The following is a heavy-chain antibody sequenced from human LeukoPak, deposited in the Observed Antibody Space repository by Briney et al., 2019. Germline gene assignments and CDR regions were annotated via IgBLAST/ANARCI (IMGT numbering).Heavy chain of an antibody. CDR2: ISSNGGGT. D-gene: IGHD6-19*01. V-gene: IGHV3-64D*06. J-gene: IGHJ4*02. Sequence: QPGGSLRLSCSASGFTFSSYAMHWVRQAPGKGLEYVSAISSNGGGTYFADSVKGRFTISRDNSKNTLFLQMSSLRTEDTAVYYCVKDLRGSVAVAGSVDYWGQGTLVTVSS. CDR3: VKDLRGSVAVAGSVDY. CDR1: GFTFSSYA.